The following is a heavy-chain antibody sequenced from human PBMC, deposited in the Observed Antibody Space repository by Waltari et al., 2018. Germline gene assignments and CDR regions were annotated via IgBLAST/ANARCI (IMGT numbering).Heavy chain of an antibody. D-gene: IGHD6-19*01. V-gene: IGHV1-58*02. J-gene: IGHJ4*02. Sequence: MQLVQSGPEVKKPGTSVKVSCKASGFTFTSSAMQWVRQARGPRLEWIGWIVVGSGNTNNCKKFKERVNITGNMSTSTSYMELSSVRSEDTAVYYCARRVYSSGWLDYWGQGTLVTVSS. CDR3: ARRVYSSGWLDY. CDR2: IVVGSGNT. CDR1: GFTFTSSA.